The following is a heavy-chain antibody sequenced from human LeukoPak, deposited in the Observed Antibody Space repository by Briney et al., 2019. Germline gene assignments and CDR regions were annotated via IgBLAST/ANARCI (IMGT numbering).Heavy chain of an antibody. Sequence: GGSLRLSCAASGFTVSSNYMSWVRQAPGKGLEWVSAISGSGGSTYYADSVKGRFTISRDNSKNTLYLQMNSLRAEDTAVYYCAKDSSSALRYFDWTPTWGEKHFDYWGQGTLVTVSS. CDR2: ISGSGGST. J-gene: IGHJ4*02. V-gene: IGHV3-23*01. CDR3: AKDSSSALRYFDWTPTWGEKHFDY. D-gene: IGHD3-9*01. CDR1: GFTVSSNY.